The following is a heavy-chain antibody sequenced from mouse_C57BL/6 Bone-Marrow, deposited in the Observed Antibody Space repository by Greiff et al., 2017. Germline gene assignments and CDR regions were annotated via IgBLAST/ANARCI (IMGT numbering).Heavy chain of an antibody. Sequence: QVQLKQSGAELARPGASVKLSCKASGYTFTSYGVSWVKQRTGPGLELIGEIYPRSGNTYYNEKFKGKATLTADKSSSTAYMELRSLTSDDSAVYFCASPIYYGTAWFAYWGQGTLVTVSA. CDR2: IYPRSGNT. J-gene: IGHJ3*01. CDR1: GYTFTSYG. V-gene: IGHV1-81*01. D-gene: IGHD2-1*01. CDR3: ASPIYYGTAWFAY.